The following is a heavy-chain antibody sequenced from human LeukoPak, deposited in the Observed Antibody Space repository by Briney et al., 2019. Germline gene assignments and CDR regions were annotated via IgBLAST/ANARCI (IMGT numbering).Heavy chain of an antibody. J-gene: IGHJ4*02. CDR2: INAGNGNT. CDR3: ARGYSSGWYPAY. D-gene: IGHD6-19*01. V-gene: IGHV1-3*01. CDR1: GYTFTSYA. Sequence: ASVKVSCKASGYTFTSYAMHWVRQAPGQRLEWMGWINAGNGNTKYSQKFQGRATITRDTSASTAYMELSSLRSEDTAVYYCARGYSSGWYPAYWGQGTLVTVSS.